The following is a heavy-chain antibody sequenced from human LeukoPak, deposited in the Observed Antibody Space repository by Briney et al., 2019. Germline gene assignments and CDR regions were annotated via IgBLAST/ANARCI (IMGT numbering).Heavy chain of an antibody. D-gene: IGHD2-21*01. CDR2: ISSSSSTI. V-gene: IGHV3-48*01. CDR3: ASGGGGECQWCAFDI. CDR1: GFTFSSYS. Sequence: GGSLRLSCAASGFTFSSYSMNWVRQAPGKWLEWVSYISSSSSTIYYADSVKGRFTISRDNAKSSLYLQMNRLRAEDTAVYYCASGGGGECQWCAFDIWGQGTMVTVSS. J-gene: IGHJ3*02.